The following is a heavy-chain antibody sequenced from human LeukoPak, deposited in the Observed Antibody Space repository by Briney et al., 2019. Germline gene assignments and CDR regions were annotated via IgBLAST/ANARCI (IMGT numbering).Heavy chain of an antibody. V-gene: IGHV3-9*01. Sequence: GGSLRLSCAASGFTFDDYAMHWVRQVPGKGLEWVSGISWNHNNIAYADSVKGRFTISRDNAKNSLYLQMNSLRAEDTALYHCVKDASYGGSSQDWGQGTLVTVSS. D-gene: IGHD2-15*01. CDR1: GFTFDDYA. CDR3: VKDASYGGSSQD. J-gene: IGHJ4*02. CDR2: ISWNHNNI.